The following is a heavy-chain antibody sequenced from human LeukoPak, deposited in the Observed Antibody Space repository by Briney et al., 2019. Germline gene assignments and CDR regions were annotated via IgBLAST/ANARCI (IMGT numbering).Heavy chain of an antibody. D-gene: IGHD3-3*01. J-gene: IGHJ3*02. CDR3: AKADGSTLRFLEWLSPDAFDI. V-gene: IGHV3-23*01. Sequence: GGSLRLSCAASGFTFSSYAMSWVRQAPGKGLEWVSAISGSGGSTYYADSVKGRFTISRDNSKNTLYLQMNSLRAEDTAVYYCAKADGSTLRFLEWLSPDAFDIWGQGTMVTVSS. CDR1: GFTFSSYA. CDR2: ISGSGGST.